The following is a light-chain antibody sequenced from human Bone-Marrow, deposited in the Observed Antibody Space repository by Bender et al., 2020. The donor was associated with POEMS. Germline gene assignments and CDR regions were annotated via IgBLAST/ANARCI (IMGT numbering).Light chain of an antibody. CDR2: EVT. Sequence: QSALTQPPSASGSPGQSVTISCTGTSSDVGRYDYVSWYQQHPGKAPKLMIYEVTNRPSGVSHRFSGSKSGNTASLTISGLQAEDEGDYYCSSYTNSNTLIFGGRTKVTVL. CDR3: SSYTNSNTLI. J-gene: IGLJ2*01. CDR1: SSDVGRYDY. V-gene: IGLV2-14*01.